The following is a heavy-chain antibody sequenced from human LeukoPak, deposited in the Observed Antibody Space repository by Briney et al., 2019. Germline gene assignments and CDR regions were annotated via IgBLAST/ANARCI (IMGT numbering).Heavy chain of an antibody. V-gene: IGHV4-30-4*01. CDR1: SGSISSGDYY. CDR3: AGVGNGGYGGFDY. CDR2: ISSSGTT. Sequence: SETLSLTCTVSSGSISSGDYYWSWIRQPPGKGLEWIGYISSSGTTYYNPSLRSRITISVDSSKSQFSLNLSSVTASDTAVYYCAGVGNGGYGGFDYWGQGTLVTVSS. J-gene: IGHJ4*02. D-gene: IGHD5-12*01.